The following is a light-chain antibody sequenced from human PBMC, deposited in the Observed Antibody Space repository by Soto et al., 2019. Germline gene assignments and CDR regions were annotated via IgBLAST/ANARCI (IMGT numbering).Light chain of an antibody. J-gene: IGLJ2*01. Sequence: QSVLMQPPSVSAAPGQRVTISCSGSNSNIDNNYVSWFQQLPGTAPKLLIYDNNKRPSGIPDRFSGSKSGTSATLGITGLQTGDEAHYYCGTWDSSLSAVLFGGGTKLTVL. CDR1: NSNIDNNY. CDR3: GTWDSSLSAVL. CDR2: DNN. V-gene: IGLV1-51*01.